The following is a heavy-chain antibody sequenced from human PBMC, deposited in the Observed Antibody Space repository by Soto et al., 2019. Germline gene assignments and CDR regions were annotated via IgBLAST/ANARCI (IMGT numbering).Heavy chain of an antibody. CDR1: GFTFSSYS. D-gene: IGHD6-19*01. CDR3: ARESHSSGFTADY. Sequence: GGSLRLSCAASGFTFSSYSMNWVRQAPGKGLEWVSSISSSSSYIYYADSVKGRFTISRDNAKNSLYLQMNSLRAEDTAVYYCARESHSSGFTADYWGQGTLVTVSS. CDR2: ISSSSSYI. V-gene: IGHV3-21*01. J-gene: IGHJ4*02.